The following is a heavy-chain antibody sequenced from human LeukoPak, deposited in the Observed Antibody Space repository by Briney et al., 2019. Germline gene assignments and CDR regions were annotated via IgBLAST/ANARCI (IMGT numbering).Heavy chain of an antibody. Sequence: GGSQRLSCAASGFTFSSNNMKWVRQAPGKGLEWVSSISSRSSYIFYADSVKGRFTISRDNAKKSLYLQMNSLRAEDTAVYYCASGVNYFDYWGQGTLVTVSS. CDR3: ASGVNYFDY. CDR1: GFTFSSNN. D-gene: IGHD3-3*01. J-gene: IGHJ4*02. CDR2: ISSRSSYI. V-gene: IGHV3-21*01.